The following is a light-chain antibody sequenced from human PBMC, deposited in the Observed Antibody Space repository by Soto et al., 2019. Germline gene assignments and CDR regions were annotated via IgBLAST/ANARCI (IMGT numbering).Light chain of an antibody. CDR2: EVS. J-gene: IGLJ1*01. V-gene: IGLV2-14*01. CDR1: SSDVGAYNH. CDR3: SSYTSSSIPYV. Sequence: QSALTQPASVSGSPGQSITISCTGTSSDVGAYNHVSWYQQHPGKAPKLMIYEVSNRPSGVSNRFSGSKSGNTASLTISGFQAEDEADYYCSSYTSSSIPYVFGTGTKVTVL.